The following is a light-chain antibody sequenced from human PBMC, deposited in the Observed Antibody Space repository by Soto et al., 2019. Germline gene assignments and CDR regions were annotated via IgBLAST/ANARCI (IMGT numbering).Light chain of an antibody. Sequence: EIVLTQSPGTLSLSPGEKDTLSCRASQRVSSSYLAWYQQKPGKAPRLLIYGASNRATGIPDRISASWSGTDFTLTISRLEPEDCAVYYCQQYGNSPWTLGQGTKVDIK. V-gene: IGKV3-20*01. CDR2: GAS. CDR1: QRVSSSY. J-gene: IGKJ1*01. CDR3: QQYGNSPWT.